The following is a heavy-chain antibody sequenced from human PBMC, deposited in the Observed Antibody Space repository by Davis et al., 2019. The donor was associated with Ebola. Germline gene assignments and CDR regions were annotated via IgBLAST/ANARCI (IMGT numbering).Heavy chain of an antibody. D-gene: IGHD3-22*01. Sequence: AASVKVSCKASGYTFTSYGISWVRQAPGQGLEWMGWISAYNGNTNYAQKLQGRVTMTTDTSTSTAYMELRSLRSDDTAVYYCARDGYYDSSGYRDYWGQGTLVTVSS. CDR1: GYTFTSYG. CDR2: ISAYNGNT. J-gene: IGHJ4*02. V-gene: IGHV1-18*04. CDR3: ARDGYYDSSGYRDY.